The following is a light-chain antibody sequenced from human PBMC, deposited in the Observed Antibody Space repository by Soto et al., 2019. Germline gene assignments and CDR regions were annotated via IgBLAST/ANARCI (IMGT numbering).Light chain of an antibody. CDR2: DAS. CDR1: QSVSSW. CDR3: QQYNSYSWT. Sequence: DVQLSLSPSTLSASVGDRVTITCRGSQSVSSWLAWYQQKPGKAPKLLIYDASSLEGGVPSRFSGNRSGTEFTLTISSLQPDDFATYYCQQYNSYSWTFGQGTKVDIK. J-gene: IGKJ1*01. V-gene: IGKV1-5*01.